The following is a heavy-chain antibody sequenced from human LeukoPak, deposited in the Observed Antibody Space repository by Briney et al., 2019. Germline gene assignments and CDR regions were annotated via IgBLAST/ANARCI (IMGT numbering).Heavy chain of an antibody. CDR3: AKDGLRVIGDAFDI. D-gene: IGHD3-22*01. V-gene: IGHV3-21*05. CDR1: GFTFSSYS. Sequence: PGGSLRLSCAASGFTFSSYSMNWVRQAPGKGLEWISYITSSSSSNSYADSVKGRFTISRDNAKNSLYLQMNSLRAEDMALYYCAKDGLRVIGDAFDIWGQATMVTVSS. J-gene: IGHJ3*02. CDR2: ITSSSSSN.